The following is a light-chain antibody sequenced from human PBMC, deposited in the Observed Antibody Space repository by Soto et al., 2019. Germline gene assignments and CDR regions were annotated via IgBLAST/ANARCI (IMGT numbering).Light chain of an antibody. J-gene: IGKJ2*01. CDR3: QQDDNLPPYT. CDR1: QDISNY. Sequence: DIQMTQSPSSLSASVGDRVTITCQASQDISNYLNWYQQKPGKAPKLLIYDASNLETGVPSRFSGSGSVTDYTFTISSLQPEDIATYYCQQDDNLPPYTFGQGTKLEIK. CDR2: DAS. V-gene: IGKV1-33*01.